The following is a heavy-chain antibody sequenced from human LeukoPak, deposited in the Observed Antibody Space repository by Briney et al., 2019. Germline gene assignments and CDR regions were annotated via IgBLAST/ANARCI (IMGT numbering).Heavy chain of an antibody. CDR3: ARDRYCYDTSGPPLEI. D-gene: IGHD3-22*01. J-gene: IGHJ3*02. V-gene: IGHV4-4*07. CDR2: IYTSGST. CDR1: GGSVSSYY. Sequence: SSETLSLTCTFSGGSVSSYYWSWIRQPAGKGLEWIGRIYTSGSTNYNPSLKSRVTMSVDTSKNQFSLRLSSVTAADTAVYYCARDRYCYDTSGPPLEIWGQGTMVTVSS.